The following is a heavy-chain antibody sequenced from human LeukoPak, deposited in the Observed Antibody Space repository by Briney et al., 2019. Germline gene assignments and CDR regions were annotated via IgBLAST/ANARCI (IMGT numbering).Heavy chain of an antibody. CDR3: AKAVYYYDSSGYPRGFDY. D-gene: IGHD3-22*01. Sequence: GRSLRLSCAASGFTFYDYAMHWVRQAPGKGLEWVSGISWNSGSIGYADSVKGRFTISRDNAKNSLYLQMNSLRAEDTALYYCAKAVYYYDSSGYPRGFDYWGQGTLVTVSS. V-gene: IGHV3-9*01. J-gene: IGHJ4*02. CDR2: ISWNSGSI. CDR1: GFTFYDYA.